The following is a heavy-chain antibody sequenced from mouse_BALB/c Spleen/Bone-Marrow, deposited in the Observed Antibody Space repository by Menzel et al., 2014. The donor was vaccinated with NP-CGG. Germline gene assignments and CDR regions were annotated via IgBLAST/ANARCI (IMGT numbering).Heavy chain of an antibody. D-gene: IGHD1-2*01. V-gene: IGHV14-3*02. Sequence: EVQLQQSGAELVKPGASVKLSCTSSGFNIQDTYMHWVKQRPEQGLEWIGRIVPVHGNPKYDPKFQGKATITADTSSNTAYMQLRSLTSENTAVYCCARYYYGYYFDYWGQGTTLTVSS. CDR2: IVPVHGNP. CDR3: ARYYYGYYFDY. CDR1: GFNIQDTY. J-gene: IGHJ2*01.